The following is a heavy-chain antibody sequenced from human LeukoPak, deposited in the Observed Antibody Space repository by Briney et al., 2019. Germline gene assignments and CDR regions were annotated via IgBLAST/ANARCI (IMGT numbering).Heavy chain of an antibody. CDR1: GGSVSSGSYY. V-gene: IGHV4-31*03. CDR2: IHYGGST. CDR3: AREGGRNGFDI. Sequence: PSETLSLTCTVSGGSVSSGSYYWSWIRQPPGKGLEWIGYIHYGGSTYYNPSLKSRVTISIDTSKNQFSLKLSSVTAADTAVYHCAREGGRNGFDIWGQGTMVTVSS. J-gene: IGHJ3*02. D-gene: IGHD2-15*01.